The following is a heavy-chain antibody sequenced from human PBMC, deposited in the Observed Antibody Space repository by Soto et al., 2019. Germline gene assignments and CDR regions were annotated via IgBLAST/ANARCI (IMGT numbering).Heavy chain of an antibody. D-gene: IGHD3-22*01. J-gene: IGHJ6*02. CDR2: ISYDGSNK. V-gene: IGHV3-30-3*01. CDR1: GFTFSRYA. CDR3: ARGFLYYDSSGEYGMDV. Sequence: PGGSLRLSCAASGFTFSRYAMHWVRQAPGKGLEWVAVISYDGSNKYYADSVKGRFTISRDNSKNTLYLQMNSLRAEDTAVYYCARGFLYYDSSGEYGMDVWGHGTTVTVSS.